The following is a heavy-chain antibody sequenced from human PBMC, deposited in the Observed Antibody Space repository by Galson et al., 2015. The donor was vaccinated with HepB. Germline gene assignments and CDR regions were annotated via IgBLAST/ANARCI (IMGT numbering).Heavy chain of an antibody. D-gene: IGHD3-22*01. CDR2: IDPSDSYT. CDR1: GYSFTSYW. V-gene: IGHV5-10-1*01. J-gene: IGHJ4*02. CDR3: ARHEGPNYYDSSGSSDY. Sequence: QSGAEVKKPGESLRISCKGSGYSFTSYWISWVRQMPGKGLEWMGRIDPSDSYTNYSPSFQGHVTISADKSISTAYLQWSSLKASDTAMYYCARHEGPNYYDSSGSSDYWGQGTLVTVSS.